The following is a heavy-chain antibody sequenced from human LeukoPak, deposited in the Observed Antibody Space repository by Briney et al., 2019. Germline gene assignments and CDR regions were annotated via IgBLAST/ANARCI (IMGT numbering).Heavy chain of an antibody. CDR3: AKDRDTAMAG. CDR1: GFTFSSYG. CDR2: ISYDGSNK. J-gene: IGHJ4*02. Sequence: GGSLRLSCAASGFTFSSYGMHWVRQAPGKGLEWVAVISYDGSNKYYADSVKGRFTISRDNSKNTLYLQMNSLRAEDTAVYYCAKDRDTAMAGWGQGTLVTVSS. D-gene: IGHD5-18*01. V-gene: IGHV3-30*18.